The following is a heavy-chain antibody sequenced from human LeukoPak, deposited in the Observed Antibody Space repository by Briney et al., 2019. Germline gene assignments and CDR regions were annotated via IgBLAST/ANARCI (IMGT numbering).Heavy chain of an antibody. CDR1: GFTVSSNY. Sequence: GGSLRLSCAASGFTVSSNYMSWVRQAPGKGLEWVSVNYSGGSTYYADSVKGRFTISRDNSKNTLYLQMNSLRAGDTAVYYCARVPYGSGSRLIYYFDYWGQGTLVTVSS. V-gene: IGHV3-53*01. CDR3: ARVPYGSGSRLIYYFDY. D-gene: IGHD3-10*01. CDR2: NYSGGST. J-gene: IGHJ4*02.